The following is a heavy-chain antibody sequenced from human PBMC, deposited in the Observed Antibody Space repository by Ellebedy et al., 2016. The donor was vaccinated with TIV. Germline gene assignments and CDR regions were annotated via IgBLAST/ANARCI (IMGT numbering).Heavy chain of an antibody. Sequence: PGGSLRLSCAASGFAFGGFCMNWVRQAPGKGLEWVSSISTISDDVHHADSVTGRFTISRDNAKNSIYLQMNNLRPEDTAVYYCARFSRGAPFVDYLYYMDVWGKGTAVTVSS. J-gene: IGHJ6*03. CDR1: GFAFGGFC. D-gene: IGHD2-15*01. V-gene: IGHV3-21*01. CDR2: ISTISDDV. CDR3: ARFSRGAPFVDYLYYMDV.